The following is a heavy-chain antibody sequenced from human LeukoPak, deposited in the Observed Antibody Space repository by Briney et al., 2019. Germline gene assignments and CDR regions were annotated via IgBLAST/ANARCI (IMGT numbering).Heavy chain of an antibody. Sequence: PGGSLRLSCAASAFTFSSYSMSWVRQAPGKGLEWVSSISSSGSYIYHADSVKGQFTISRDNAKNSLHLQMNSLGAEDTAVYYCARGSGVQVWSSLDYWGQGTLVTVSS. D-gene: IGHD5-18*01. CDR2: ISSSGSYI. CDR3: ARGSGVQVWSSLDY. J-gene: IGHJ4*02. CDR1: AFTFSSYS. V-gene: IGHV3-21*01.